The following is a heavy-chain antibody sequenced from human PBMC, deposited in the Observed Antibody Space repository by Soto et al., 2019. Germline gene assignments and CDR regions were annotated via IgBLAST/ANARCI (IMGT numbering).Heavy chain of an antibody. J-gene: IGHJ4*01. D-gene: IGHD3-22*01. Sequence: SETLSLTCTVSGGSISSGGYYWSWIRQHPGKGLEWIGYIYYGGGTYYNPSLKSRATISGDTSKNQFSLKLSSVTAADTAVYYCARGGYYYENSGQNAYDYWGQGILVTVSS. CDR1: GGSISSGGYY. CDR3: ARGGYYYENSGQNAYDY. V-gene: IGHV4-31*03. CDR2: IYYGGGT.